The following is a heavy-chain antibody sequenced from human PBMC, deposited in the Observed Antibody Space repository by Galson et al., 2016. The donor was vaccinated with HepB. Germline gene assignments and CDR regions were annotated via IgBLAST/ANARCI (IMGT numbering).Heavy chain of an antibody. CDR3: VKYVGLDGFDY. D-gene: IGHD3/OR15-3a*01. CDR2: INAGGNNR. Sequence: SLRLSCAASGFTFSTYPMGWVRQAPGKVPEWVSGINAGGNNRYYSDSVKGRFAISRDNSKNTLYLQLDNLRGEDTAVYYCVKYVGLDGFDYWGQGTLVIVSS. V-gene: IGHV3-23*01. J-gene: IGHJ4*02. CDR1: GFTFSTYP.